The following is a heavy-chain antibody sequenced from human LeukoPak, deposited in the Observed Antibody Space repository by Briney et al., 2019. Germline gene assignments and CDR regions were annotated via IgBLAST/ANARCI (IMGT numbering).Heavy chain of an antibody. D-gene: IGHD4-23*01. CDR1: GFTFSSYS. CDR2: ISSSSSYI. V-gene: IGHV3-21*01. CDR3: AREMDDGNPHDAFDI. J-gene: IGHJ3*02. Sequence: GGSLRLSCAASGFTFSSYSMNWVRQAPGKGLEWVSSISSSSSYIYYADSVKGRFTISRDNAKNSLYLQMNSLRAEDTAVYYCAREMDDGNPHDAFDIWGQGTMVTVSS.